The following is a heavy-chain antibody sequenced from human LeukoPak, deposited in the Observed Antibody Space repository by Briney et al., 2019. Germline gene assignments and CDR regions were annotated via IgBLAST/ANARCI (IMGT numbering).Heavy chain of an antibody. CDR3: ARGGRHQDY. Sequence: GGSLRLSCAASGFTFSSYAMHWVRQAPGKGLEWVAVISYDGSNKYYADSVKGRFTISRDNSKNTLYLQMNSLRAEDTAVYYCARGGRHQDYWGQGTLVTVSS. J-gene: IGHJ4*02. CDR2: ISYDGSNK. D-gene: IGHD1-26*01. CDR1: GFTFSSYA. V-gene: IGHV3-30-3*01.